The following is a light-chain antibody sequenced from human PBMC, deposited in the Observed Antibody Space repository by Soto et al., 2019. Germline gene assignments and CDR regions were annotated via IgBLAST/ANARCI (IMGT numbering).Light chain of an antibody. CDR3: HQYGGSPLT. J-gene: IGKJ4*01. Sequence: EIVLTQSPGTLSLSPGERATLSCRATQSVNSNYLAWYQQKLGQAPRLLIYGASSRPTGIPDRFSGSGSGTDFPLTISRLEPEDFAVYYCHQYGGSPLTFGGGTKVEI. CDR2: GAS. V-gene: IGKV3-20*01. CDR1: QSVNSNY.